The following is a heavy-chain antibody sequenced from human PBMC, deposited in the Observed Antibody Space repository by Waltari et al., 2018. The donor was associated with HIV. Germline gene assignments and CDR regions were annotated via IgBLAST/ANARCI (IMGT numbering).Heavy chain of an antibody. CDR3: AKDFDTSGLPYVVIDS. CDR2: ISGSGSHT. Sequence: EVKLVQSGGGLVQPGGSLRLSCTASGVPLRSHDMSWVRQTPGKGLQWVSTISGSGSHTYYADSAKGRFTISRDNSENTLFLQMTRLRVEDTARYFCAKDFDTSGLPYVVIDSWGQGTLVTVSS. J-gene: IGHJ4*02. CDR1: GVPLRSHD. D-gene: IGHD3-22*01. V-gene: IGHV3-23*04.